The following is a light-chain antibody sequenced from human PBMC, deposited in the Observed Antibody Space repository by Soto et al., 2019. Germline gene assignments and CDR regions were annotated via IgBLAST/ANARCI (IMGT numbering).Light chain of an antibody. CDR1: QGISTY. CDR3: QKDNSAPWT. J-gene: IGKJ1*01. V-gene: IGKV1-27*01. Sequence: DIQMTQSPSSLSASVGDRVTITCRASQGISTYLAWYQQKPGKVPKLLIYAASTLQSGVPSRFSGSGSGTDFTLSISSLQPQDVATHYCQKDNSAPWTFGQGTKVEI. CDR2: AAS.